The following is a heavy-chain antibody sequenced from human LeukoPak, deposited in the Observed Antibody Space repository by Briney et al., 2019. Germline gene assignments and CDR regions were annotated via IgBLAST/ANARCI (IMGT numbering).Heavy chain of an antibody. Sequence: SETLSLTCTVPGGSISSSSYYWGWIRQPPGKGLEWIGSIYYSGSTYYNPSLKSRVTISVDTSKNQFSLKLSSVTAADTAVYYCATPDGQLRDVWSKGTTVTVSS. CDR2: IYYSGST. V-gene: IGHV4-39*01. CDR1: GGSISSSSYY. J-gene: IGHJ6*04. D-gene: IGHD2-2*01. CDR3: ATPDGQLRDV.